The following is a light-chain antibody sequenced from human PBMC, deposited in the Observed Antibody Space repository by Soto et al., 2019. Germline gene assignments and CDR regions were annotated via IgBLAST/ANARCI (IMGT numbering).Light chain of an antibody. CDR3: QPDCSTPPR. CDR1: DGVRNDH. CDR2: GAS. Sequence: EIVLTQSPGTLSLSPGEIATLSCRASDGVRNDHLAWYKRKPGQAPRLLIYGASYRATDIQYRFSGSWAGSDFTLNISRLDAEDFALDICQPDCSTPPRFVLGTKVEI. J-gene: IGKJ1*01. V-gene: IGKV3-20*01.